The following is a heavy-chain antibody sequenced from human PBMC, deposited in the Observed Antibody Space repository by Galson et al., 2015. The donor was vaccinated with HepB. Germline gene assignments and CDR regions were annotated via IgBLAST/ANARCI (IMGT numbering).Heavy chain of an antibody. CDR3: ARDHLGLRFLDC. CDR1: GFTFNSYA. J-gene: IGHJ4*02. V-gene: IGHV3-64*01. CDR2: ISSNGGST. Sequence: SLRLSCAASGFTFNSYAMHWVRQAPGKGLEYVSAISSNGGSTYYANSVKGRFTISRDNSKNTLYLQMGSLRAEDMAVYYRARDHLGLRFLDCWGQGTLVTVSS. D-gene: IGHD3-3*01.